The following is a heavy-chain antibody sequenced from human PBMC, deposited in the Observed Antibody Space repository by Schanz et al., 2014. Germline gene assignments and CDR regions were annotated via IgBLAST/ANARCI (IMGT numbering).Heavy chain of an antibody. CDR3: AKDRGGRTWYGTRNFYGMDV. Sequence: EVQLVESGGGLVKPGGSLRLSCAASGFTFSTYSMNWVRQAPGKGLEWVSSIRGSGGGTDYADSVKGRFTISRDNSKNTLYLQMNSLRPEDTAVYYCAKDRGGRTWYGTRNFYGMDVWGQGTMVTVSS. D-gene: IGHD1-7*01. CDR1: GFTFSTYS. J-gene: IGHJ6*02. V-gene: IGHV3-23*04. CDR2: IRGSGGGT.